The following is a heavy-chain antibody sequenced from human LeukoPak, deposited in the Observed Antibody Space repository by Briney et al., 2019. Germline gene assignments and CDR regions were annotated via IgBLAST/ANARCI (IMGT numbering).Heavy chain of an antibody. CDR3: AKAGDYVWGSYRYCDY. V-gene: IGHV3-23*01. CDR2: ISGSGGST. Sequence: GGSLRLSCAASGFTFSSYAMSWVRQAPGKGLEWVSAISGSGGSTYYADSVKGRFTISRDNSKNTLYLQMNSLRAEHTAVYYCAKAGDYVWGSYRYCDYWGQGTLVTVSS. D-gene: IGHD3-16*02. J-gene: IGHJ4*02. CDR1: GFTFSSYA.